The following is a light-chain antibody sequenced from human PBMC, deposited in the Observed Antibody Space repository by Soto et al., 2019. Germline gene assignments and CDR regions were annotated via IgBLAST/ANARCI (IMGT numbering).Light chain of an antibody. J-gene: IGKJ2*01. CDR3: QQYAIFLT. V-gene: IGKV1-5*03. CDR2: RAS. CDR1: QTIDTA. Sequence: DIQMTQSPSTLSASVGDRVTITCRASQTIDTALALYQQKPGRAPNLLIYRASNLESGVPSRFSGSGSGTEFTLAISSLQPDDFATYYCQQYAIFLTFGQGTKLEIK.